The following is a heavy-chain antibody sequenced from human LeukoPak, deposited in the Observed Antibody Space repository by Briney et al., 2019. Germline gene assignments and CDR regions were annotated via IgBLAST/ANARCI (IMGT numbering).Heavy chain of an antibody. D-gene: IGHD1-1*01. CDR2: IYTSGST. Sequence: SETLSPTCTVSGGSISSYYWSWIRQPAGKGLEWIGRIYTSGSTNYNPSLKSRVTMSVDTSKNQFSLKLSSVTAADTAVYYCASSRLEPVYYYYYMDVWGKGTTVTVSS. V-gene: IGHV4-4*07. CDR1: GGSISSYY. CDR3: ASSRLEPVYYYYYMDV. J-gene: IGHJ6*03.